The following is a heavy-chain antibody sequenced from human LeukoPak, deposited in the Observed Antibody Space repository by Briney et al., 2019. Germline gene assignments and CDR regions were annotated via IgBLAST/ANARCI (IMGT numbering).Heavy chain of an antibody. V-gene: IGHV1-46*01. D-gene: IGHD2-2*01. CDR2: INPSGGST. Sequence: ASVKVSCKASGYTFTGYYMHWVRQAPGQGLEWMGIINPSGGSTSYAQKFQGRVTMTRDMSTSTDYMELSSLRSDDTAVYYCARAPSEPDIDYWGQGTLVTVSS. CDR1: GYTFTGYY. J-gene: IGHJ4*02. CDR3: ARAPSEPDIDY.